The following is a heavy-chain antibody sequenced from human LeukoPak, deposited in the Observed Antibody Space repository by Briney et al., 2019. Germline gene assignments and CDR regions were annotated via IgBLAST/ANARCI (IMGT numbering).Heavy chain of an antibody. D-gene: IGHD4-11*01. CDR2: ISYDGGNK. J-gene: IGHJ4*02. Sequence: GRSLRLSCAASGFTFSSYAMHWVRQAPGKGLEWVAVISYDGGNKYYADSVKGRFTISRDNSKNTLYLQMNSLRAEDTAVYYCARDGGPRAYYSNSFFDYWGQGTLVTVSS. V-gene: IGHV3-30-3*01. CDR1: GFTFSSYA. CDR3: ARDGGPRAYYSNSFFDY.